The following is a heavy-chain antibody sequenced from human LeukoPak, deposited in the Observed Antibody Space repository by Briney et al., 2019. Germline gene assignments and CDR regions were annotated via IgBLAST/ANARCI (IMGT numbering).Heavy chain of an antibody. CDR3: ARESVTSSSEVFDY. Sequence: TSETLSLTCTVSGGSISSYYWSWIRQPPGKGPEWIACIYYSGSTNYNPSLKSRVTISVDTSKNQFSLKLSSVTAADTAVYYCARESVTSSSEVFDYWGQGTLVTVSS. V-gene: IGHV4-59*01. J-gene: IGHJ4*02. CDR2: IYYSGST. D-gene: IGHD2-2*01. CDR1: GGSISSYY.